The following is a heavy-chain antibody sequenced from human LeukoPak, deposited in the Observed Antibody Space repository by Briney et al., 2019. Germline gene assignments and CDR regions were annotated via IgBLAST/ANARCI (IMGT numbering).Heavy chain of an antibody. CDR3: ANSANYGGNSGYFDY. CDR2: NMNT. CDR1: GASVSSGDHH. D-gene: IGHD4-23*01. V-gene: IGHV4-61*08. J-gene: IGHJ4*02. Sequence: SETLSLTCIVSGASVSSGDHHWSWIRQAPGKGLEWIGHNMNTYYNPSLKSRVTISIGTSKNQFSLKLSSVTAADTAVYYCANSANYGGNSGYFDYWGQGTLVTVSS.